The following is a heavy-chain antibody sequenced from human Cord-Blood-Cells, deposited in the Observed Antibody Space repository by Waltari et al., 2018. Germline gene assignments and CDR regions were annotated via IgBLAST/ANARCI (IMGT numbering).Heavy chain of an antibody. CDR3: ARKGGIYYYYYMDV. CDR2: FYYSGMT. V-gene: IGHV4-39*01. J-gene: IGHJ6*03. D-gene: IGHD1-26*01. Sequence: HRQLQESGPRLGMPSGTLSPTCPVSGASIRSSSFYCDCIRQPPGKRLEWLGRFYYSGMTHYNPSLKSRVTISVDTSKNQFSLKLSSVTAADTAVYYCARKGGIYYYYYMDVWGKGTTVTVSS. CDR1: GASIRSSSFY.